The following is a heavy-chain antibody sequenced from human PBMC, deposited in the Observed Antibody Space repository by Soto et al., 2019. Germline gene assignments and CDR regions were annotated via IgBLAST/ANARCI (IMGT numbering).Heavy chain of an antibody. V-gene: IGHV4-59*01. CDR1: GGSISNYY. CDR2: IYYSGST. CDR3: ARIAAAGDNWFDP. J-gene: IGHJ5*02. Sequence: SETLSLTCTVSGGSISNYYWTWIRQPPGKGLEWIGYIYYSGSTNYNPSLKSRVTISVDTSKNQFSLKLSSVTAADTAVYYCARIAAAGDNWFDPWGQGTLVTVSS. D-gene: IGHD6-13*01.